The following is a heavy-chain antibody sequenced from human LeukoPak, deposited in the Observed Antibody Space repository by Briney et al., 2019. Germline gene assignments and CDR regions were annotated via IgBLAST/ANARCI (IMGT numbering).Heavy chain of an antibody. J-gene: IGHJ1*01. CDR3: ARDHQGYCSSTSCYTGYFQH. V-gene: IGHV1-69*05. CDR1: GGTFSSYA. Sequence: SVKVSCKASGGTFSSYAISWVRQAPGQGLEWMGGIIPIFGTANYAQKFQGRVTITTDESTSTAYMELSSLRSEDTAVYYCARDHQGYCSSTSCYTGYFQHWGQGTLVTVSS. D-gene: IGHD2-2*02. CDR2: IIPIFGTA.